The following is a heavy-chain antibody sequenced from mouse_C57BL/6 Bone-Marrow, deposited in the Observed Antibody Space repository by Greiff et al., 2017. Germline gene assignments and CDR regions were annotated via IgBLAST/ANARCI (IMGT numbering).Heavy chain of an antibody. V-gene: IGHV1-50*01. CDR2: IDPSDSYT. CDR1: GYTFTSYW. J-gene: IGHJ2*01. D-gene: IGHD1-1*01. CDR3: ARREDYYDY. Sequence: VQLQQPGAELVKPGASVKLSCKASGYTFTSYWMQWVKQRPGQGLEWIGEIDPSDSYTNYNQKFKGKATLTVATSSSTAYMQLSSLTSEDSAVYYCARREDYYDYWGQGTTLTVSS.